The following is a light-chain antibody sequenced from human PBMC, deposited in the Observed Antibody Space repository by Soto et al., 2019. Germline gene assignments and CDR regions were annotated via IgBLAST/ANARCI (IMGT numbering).Light chain of an antibody. Sequence: EIVLTQSPATLSLSPGDRATLSCRARQSVSSYLAWYQQRPGQAPRLLIYDASNRATGIPARFSGSGSGTDFTLTLSSLEPEDFAVYYCQHRSNFGQGTRLEIK. CDR3: QHRSN. CDR1: QSVSSY. CDR2: DAS. J-gene: IGKJ5*01. V-gene: IGKV3-11*01.